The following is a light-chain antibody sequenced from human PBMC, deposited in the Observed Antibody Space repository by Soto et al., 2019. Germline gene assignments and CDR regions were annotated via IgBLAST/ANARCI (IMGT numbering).Light chain of an antibody. CDR3: QHYNSYSEA. Sequence: DIPITQSPSTLSGSVGDRVTITCRARQTISSWLAWHQQKPGKAPKLLIYKASTLKSGVPSRFSGSGSGTEFTLTISSLQPDDFATYYCQHYNSYSEAFGQGTKVDIK. CDR1: QTISSW. J-gene: IGKJ1*01. CDR2: KAS. V-gene: IGKV1-5*03.